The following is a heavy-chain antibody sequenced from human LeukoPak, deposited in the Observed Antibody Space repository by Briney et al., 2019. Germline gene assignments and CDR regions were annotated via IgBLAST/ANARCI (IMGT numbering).Heavy chain of an antibody. D-gene: IGHD6-13*01. CDR2: ISSSSSYI. J-gene: IGHJ4*02. CDR1: GFTFSSYS. V-gene: IGHV3-21*01. CDR3: ASLGEQQLVRNRDY. Sequence: GGSLRLSCAASGFTFSSYSMNWVRQAPGKGLEWVSSISSSSSYIYYADSVKGRFTISRDNAKNSLYLQMNSLRAEDTAVYYCASLGEQQLVRNRDYWGQGTLVTVSS.